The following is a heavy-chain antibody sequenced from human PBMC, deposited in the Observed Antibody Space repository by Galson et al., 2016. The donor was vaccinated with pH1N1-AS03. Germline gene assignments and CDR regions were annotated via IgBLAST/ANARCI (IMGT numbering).Heavy chain of an antibody. CDR1: GYTFTSHR. V-gene: IGHV7-4-1*01. Sequence: CKASGYTFTSHRIIWVRQAPGQGLECMGWLTTSTGDPTYAQGFTGRFAFSLDTSVSTAYLQIDSLKADDTAVYYCARGHMSLSGFWDSWGQGTLITVSS. CDR3: ARGHMSLSGFWDS. J-gene: IGHJ4*02. CDR2: LTTSTGDP. D-gene: IGHD3-9*01.